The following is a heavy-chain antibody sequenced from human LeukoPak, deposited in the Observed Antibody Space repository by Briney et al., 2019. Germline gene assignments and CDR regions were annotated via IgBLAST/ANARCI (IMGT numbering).Heavy chain of an antibody. J-gene: IGHJ4*02. Sequence: SETLSLTCAVYGGSFSGYYWSWIRQPPGKGLEWIGEINHSGSTNYNPSLKSRVTISVDTSKNQFSLKLSSVTAADTAVYYCARGFNVAARPTLDFWGQGTPVTITS. CDR3: ARGFNVAARPTLDF. CDR1: GGSFSGYY. CDR2: INHSGST. D-gene: IGHD6-6*01. V-gene: IGHV4-34*01.